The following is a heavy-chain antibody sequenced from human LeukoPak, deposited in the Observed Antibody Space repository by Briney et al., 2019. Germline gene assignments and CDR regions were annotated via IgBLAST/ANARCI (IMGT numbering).Heavy chain of an antibody. CDR1: GFTFSSYW. V-gene: IGHV3-7*01. D-gene: IGHD6-19*01. Sequence: GGSLRLSCAASGFTFSSYWMSWVRQAPGKGLEWVANIKQDGSEKYYVDSVKGRFTISRDNAKNSLYLQMNSLRAEDTAEYYCARAFSGWYLGIIGYWGQGTLVTVSS. CDR3: ARAFSGWYLGIIGY. CDR2: IKQDGSEK. J-gene: IGHJ4*02.